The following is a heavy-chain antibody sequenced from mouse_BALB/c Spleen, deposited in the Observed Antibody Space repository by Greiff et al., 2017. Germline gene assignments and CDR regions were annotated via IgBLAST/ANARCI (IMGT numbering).Heavy chain of an antibody. CDR3: ATDDGYSPFAD. CDR1: GFNIKDTY. Sequence: VQLKESGAELVKPGASVKLSCTASGFNIKDTYMHWVKQRPEQGLGWIGRIDPANGNTKYDPKFQGKATITADTSSNTAYLQLSSLTSEDTAVYYSATDDGYSPFADWGQGTLVTVSA. CDR2: IDPANGNT. D-gene: IGHD2-3*01. J-gene: IGHJ3*01. V-gene: IGHV14-3*02.